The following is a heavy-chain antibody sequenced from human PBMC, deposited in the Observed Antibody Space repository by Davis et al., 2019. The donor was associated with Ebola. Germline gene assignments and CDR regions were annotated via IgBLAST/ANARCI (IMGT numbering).Heavy chain of an antibody. CDR3: ARVPRFLEWLFGEIFDY. J-gene: IGHJ4*02. V-gene: IGHV1-18*01. CDR1: GYTFTSYG. D-gene: IGHD3-3*01. Sequence: AASVKVSCKASGYTFTSYGISWVRQAPGQGLEWMGWISAYNGNTNYAQKLQGRVTMTTGTSTSTAYMELRSLRSDDTAVYYCARVPRFLEWLFGEIFDYWGQGTLVTVSS. CDR2: ISAYNGNT.